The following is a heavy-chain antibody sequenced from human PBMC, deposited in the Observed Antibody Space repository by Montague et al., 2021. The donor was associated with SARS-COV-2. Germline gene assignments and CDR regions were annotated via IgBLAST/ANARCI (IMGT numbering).Heavy chain of an antibody. Sequence: SETLSLTCTVSGGSISSSSYYWGWIHQPPGKGLEWIGSIYYSGSTYYNPSLKSRVTISVDTSKNQFSLKLSSVTAADTAVYYCARGLAELRYFDWYHYYFDYWGQGTLVTVSS. CDR3: ARGLAELRYFDWYHYYFDY. J-gene: IGHJ4*02. CDR1: GGSISSSSYY. D-gene: IGHD3-9*01. CDR2: IYYSGST. V-gene: IGHV4-39*01.